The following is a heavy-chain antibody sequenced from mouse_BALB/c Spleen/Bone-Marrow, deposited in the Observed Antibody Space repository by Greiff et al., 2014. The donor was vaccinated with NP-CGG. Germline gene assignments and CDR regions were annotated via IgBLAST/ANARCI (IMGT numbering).Heavy chain of an antibody. J-gene: IGHJ2*01. CDR3: AREVDGWYYFDY. CDR1: GFTFSSYA. D-gene: IGHD2-3*01. CDR2: ISSGGST. V-gene: IGHV5-6-5*01. Sequence: EVQVVESGGGLVKPRGSLKLSCAASGFTFSSYAMSWVRQTPEKRLEWVASISSGGSTYYPDSVKGRFTISRDNARNILYLQMSSLRSEDTAMYYCAREVDGWYYFDYWGQGTTLTVSS.